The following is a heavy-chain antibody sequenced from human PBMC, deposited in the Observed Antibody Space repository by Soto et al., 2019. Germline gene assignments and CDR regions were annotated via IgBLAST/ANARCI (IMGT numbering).Heavy chain of an antibody. CDR2: ISAYNGNT. J-gene: IGHJ6*02. CDR3: ARVGGVGYYYYYGMDV. CDR1: GYTFTSYG. D-gene: IGHD3-16*01. Sequence: QVQLVQSGAEVKKPGASVKVSCKASGYTFTSYGISWVRQAPGQGLEWMGWISAYNGNTNYAQKLQGRVTMTTDTSTSTAHMELRSLRSDDTAVYYCARVGGVGYYYYYGMDVWGQGTTVTVSS. V-gene: IGHV1-18*04.